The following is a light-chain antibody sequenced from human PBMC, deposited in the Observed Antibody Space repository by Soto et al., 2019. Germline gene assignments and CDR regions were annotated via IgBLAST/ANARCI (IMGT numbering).Light chain of an antibody. J-gene: IGLJ2*01. CDR2: LEGSGSY. Sequence: QSVLTQSSSASASLGSSVKLTCTLSSGLSTYIIAWHQQQPGRAPRYLMKLEGSGSYNKGSGVPDRFSGSSSGADRYLTISHLQSEDEADYYCETWDSDTHQGVFGGGPKVTVL. CDR3: ETWDSDTHQGV. V-gene: IGLV4-60*03. CDR1: SGLSTYI.